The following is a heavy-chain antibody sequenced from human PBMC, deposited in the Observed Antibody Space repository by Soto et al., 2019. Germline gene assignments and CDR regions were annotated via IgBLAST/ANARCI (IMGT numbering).Heavy chain of an antibody. J-gene: IGHJ3*01. V-gene: IGHV1-69*01. D-gene: IGHD6-13*01. CDR1: GGTLNKHA. CDR3: ARGGTSGWLKGAYDV. Sequence: QVQLVQSGAEVKKPGSSVKVSCKASGGTLNKHAITWVRRAPGQGLEWLGGIIPMFGIPNYPQKFQGRVTLTADDSTNTSHMELHSLTSDDTAVYYCARGGTSGWLKGAYDVWGQVTMVTVSS. CDR2: IIPMFGIP.